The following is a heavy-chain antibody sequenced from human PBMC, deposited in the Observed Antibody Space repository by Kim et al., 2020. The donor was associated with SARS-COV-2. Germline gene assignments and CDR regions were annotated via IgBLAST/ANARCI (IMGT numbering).Heavy chain of an antibody. CDR1: GYTLTELS. V-gene: IGHV1-24*01. D-gene: IGHD5-12*01. Sequence: ASVKVSCKVSGYTLTELSMHWVRQAPGKGLEWMGGFDPEDGETIYAQKFQGRVTMTEDTSTDTAYMELSSLRSEDTAVYYCATARNSGYDYAAVAGHDAFDIWGQGTMVTVSS. CDR3: ATARNSGYDYAAVAGHDAFDI. J-gene: IGHJ3*02. CDR2: FDPEDGET.